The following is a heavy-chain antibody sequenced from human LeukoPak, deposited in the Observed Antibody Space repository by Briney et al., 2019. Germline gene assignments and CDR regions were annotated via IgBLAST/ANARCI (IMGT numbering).Heavy chain of an antibody. Sequence: GGSLRLSCAASGFTFSSYEMNWVRQAPGKGLEWVSYISSSGSTIYYADSVKGRFTTSRDNAKNSLYLQMNSLRAEDTAVYYCARVYGDYEAHWYFDLWGRGTLVTVSS. V-gene: IGHV3-48*03. CDR1: GFTFSSYE. D-gene: IGHD4-17*01. J-gene: IGHJ2*01. CDR2: ISSSGSTI. CDR3: ARVYGDYEAHWYFDL.